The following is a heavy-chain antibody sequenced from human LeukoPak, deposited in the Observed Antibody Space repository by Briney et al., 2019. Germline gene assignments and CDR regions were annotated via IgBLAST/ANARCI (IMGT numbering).Heavy chain of an antibody. D-gene: IGHD5-18*01. Sequence: GGSLRLSCAASGFTVSSNYMNWVRQAPGKGLEWVSVIYSGGSTNYADSVKGRFSISRDNSKNTLYLQMNSLRAEDTAVYYCIYGYTLDFRGQGTLVTVSS. CDR2: IYSGGST. J-gene: IGHJ4*02. CDR3: IYGYTLDF. CDR1: GFTVSSNY. V-gene: IGHV3-53*01.